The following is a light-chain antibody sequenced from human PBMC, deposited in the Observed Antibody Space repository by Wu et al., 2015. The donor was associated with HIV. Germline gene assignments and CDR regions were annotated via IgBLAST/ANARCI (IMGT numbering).Light chain of an antibody. CDR1: HDIKNY. CDR3: QQYDGDSYHLYT. V-gene: IGKV1-33*01. Sequence: DIQMTQSPSSLSASVGDRVSITCQASHDIKNYLNWYQQKPGKAPKLLIFDSSNLEAGVSSRFSGSGFGTHFTFTIGSLQPEDIATYYCQQYDGDSYHLYTFGQGTKLEIK. CDR2: DSS. J-gene: IGKJ2*01.